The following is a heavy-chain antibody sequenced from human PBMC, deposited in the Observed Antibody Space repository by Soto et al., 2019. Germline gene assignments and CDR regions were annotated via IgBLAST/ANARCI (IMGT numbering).Heavy chain of an antibody. D-gene: IGHD2-21*01. CDR2: IWYDGSNK. J-gene: IGHJ4*02. CDR3: AKATSATCTGSICYSFDY. CDR1: GFTFSSYG. V-gene: IGHV3-33*06. Sequence: PGGSLRLSCAASGFTFSSYGMHWVRQAPGKGLEWVAVIWYDGSNKYYADSVKGRFTISRDNSKNTLYLQMNGLRPEDTALYYCAKATSATCTGSICYSFDYWGQGTLVTVSS.